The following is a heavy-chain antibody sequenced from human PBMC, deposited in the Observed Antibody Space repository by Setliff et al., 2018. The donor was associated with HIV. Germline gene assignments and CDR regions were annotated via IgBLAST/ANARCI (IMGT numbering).Heavy chain of an antibody. CDR3: ASSTMIVVVNYAFSA. J-gene: IGHJ5*02. D-gene: IGHD3-22*01. CDR1: GGTFSSYG. Sequence: GASVKVSCKTSGGTFSSYGISWVRQAPGQGLEWMGGIIPMFGTGFYAQKFQGRVTITTDESRSTAYMELSSLRSEDTAVYYCASSTMIVVVNYAFSAWGQGTLVTVSS. CDR2: IIPMFGTG. V-gene: IGHV1-69*05.